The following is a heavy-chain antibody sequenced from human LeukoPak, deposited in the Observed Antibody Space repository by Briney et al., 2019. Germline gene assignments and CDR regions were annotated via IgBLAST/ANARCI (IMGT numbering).Heavy chain of an antibody. CDR1: GFTYSNYW. CDR3: ARDFSSLVVIIPGGY. D-gene: IGHD3-22*01. J-gene: IGHJ4*02. Sequence: GGSLRLSCAVSGFTYSNYWMSWVRQAPGKGLEWVANIKQDGSGKYYVDSVKGRFTISRDNSKNTLYLQMNSLRAEDTAVYYCARDFSSLVVIIPGGYWGQGTLVTVSS. CDR2: IKQDGSGK. V-gene: IGHV3-7*01.